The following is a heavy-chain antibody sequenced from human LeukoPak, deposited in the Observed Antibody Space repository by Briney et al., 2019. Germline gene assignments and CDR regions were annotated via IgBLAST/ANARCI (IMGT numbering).Heavy chain of an antibody. J-gene: IGHJ4*02. D-gene: IGHD3-10*01. CDR3: AREDTMVRGVFDY. CDR1: GFTFSNYS. CDR2: ISSSSSYI. V-gene: IGHV3-21*01. Sequence: GGSLRLSRAASGFTFSNYSMNWVRQAPGKGLEWVSSISSSSSYIYYADSVKGRFTISRDNAKNSLYLQMNSLRAEDTAVYYCAREDTMVRGVFDYWGQGTLVTVSS.